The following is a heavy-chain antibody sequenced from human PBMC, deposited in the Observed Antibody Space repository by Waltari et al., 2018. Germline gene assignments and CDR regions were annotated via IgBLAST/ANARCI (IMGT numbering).Heavy chain of an antibody. CDR2: INHSGST. Sequence: QVQLQQWGAGLLKPSETLSLTCAVYGGSFSGYYWSWIRQPPGKGLEWIGEINHSGSTNYHPSLKSRVTISVDTSKNQFSLKLSSVTAADTAVYYCAGWRIDSSRGGAGMDVWGQGTTVTVSS. CDR1: GGSFSGYY. V-gene: IGHV4-34*01. D-gene: IGHD6-13*01. CDR3: AGWRIDSSRGGAGMDV. J-gene: IGHJ6*02.